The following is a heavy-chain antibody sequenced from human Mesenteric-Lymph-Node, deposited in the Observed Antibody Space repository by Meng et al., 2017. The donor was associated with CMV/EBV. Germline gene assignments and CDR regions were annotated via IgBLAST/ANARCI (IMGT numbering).Heavy chain of an antibody. CDR3: ASCSSTSCYGY. CDR2: INPSGDNP. D-gene: IGHD2-2*01. J-gene: IGHJ4*02. Sequence: ASVKVSCKASGYTFISYYIHWVRQAPGQGLEWMGIINPSGDNPTYAQKFQGRVTMTRDTSTSTVYMELSSLRSEDTAVYYCASCSSTSCYGYWGQGTLVTVSS. CDR1: GYTFISYY. V-gene: IGHV1-46*01.